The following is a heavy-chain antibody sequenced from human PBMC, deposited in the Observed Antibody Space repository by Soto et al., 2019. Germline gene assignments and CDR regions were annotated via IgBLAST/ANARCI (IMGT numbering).Heavy chain of an antibody. V-gene: IGHV4-31*03. Sequence: SETLSLTCTVSGGSISSGGYYWSWIRQHPGKGLEWIGYIYYSGSTYYNPSLKSRVTISVDTSKNQFSMKLSSVTAADTAVYSCARAPKSTVTTYWFDPWGQGTLVTVSS. CDR3: ARAPKSTVTTYWFDP. CDR2: IYYSGST. J-gene: IGHJ5*02. CDR1: GGSISSGGYY. D-gene: IGHD4-4*01.